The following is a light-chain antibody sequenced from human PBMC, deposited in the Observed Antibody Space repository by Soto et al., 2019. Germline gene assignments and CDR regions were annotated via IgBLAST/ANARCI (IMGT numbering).Light chain of an antibody. J-gene: IGLJ1*01. CDR2: GDS. CDR1: SSNIGAGYD. V-gene: IGLV1-40*01. Sequence: QSVLTQPPSVSGAPGQRVTISCTGSSSNIGAGYDVNWNQQLPGTAPKLLIYGDSNRPSGVPVRFSGSKSGTSASLAISGLQAEDEADYYCQSYDSSLSGYVFGTGTKVTVL. CDR3: QSYDSSLSGYV.